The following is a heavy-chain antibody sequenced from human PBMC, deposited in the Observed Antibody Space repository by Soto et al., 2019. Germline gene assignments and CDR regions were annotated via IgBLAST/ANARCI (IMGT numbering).Heavy chain of an antibody. J-gene: IGHJ5*02. CDR1: GGSISSSNW. Sequence: SETLSLTCAVSGGSISSSNWWHWVRQPPGKGLEWIGEIHHSGTTNYNPSLKSRVAISVDKSKNQFSLKLNSVTAADTAVYYCKRVRKYCSGTSCYVDPWGQGTLVTVSS. CDR2: IHHSGTT. V-gene: IGHV4-4*02. D-gene: IGHD2-2*01. CDR3: KRVRKYCSGTSCYVDP.